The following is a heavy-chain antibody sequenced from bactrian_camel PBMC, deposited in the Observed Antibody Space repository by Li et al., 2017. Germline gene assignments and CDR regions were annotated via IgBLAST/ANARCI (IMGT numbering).Heavy chain of an antibody. CDR1: GWPYSAFL. D-gene: IGHD6*01. V-gene: IGHV3-3*01. CDR3: AASVGRMGTPSNSCFDLFRRGLYDF. J-gene: IGHJ4*01. CDR2: IDWNAMT. Sequence: HVQLVESGGGAVRTGESLRLSCEFSGWPYSAFLMAFFRQRPGKEREGVAAIDWNAMTTYADSVKGRFTISHDSDKNMVYLQMDRLRPDDTTMYYCAASVGRMGTPSNSCFDLFRRGLYDFWTPGTQVTVS.